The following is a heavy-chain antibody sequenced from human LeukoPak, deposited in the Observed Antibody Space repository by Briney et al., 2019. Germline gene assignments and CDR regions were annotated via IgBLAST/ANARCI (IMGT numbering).Heavy chain of an antibody. V-gene: IGHV3-48*04. CDR2: ISGSSSTI. Sequence: GGSLRLSCAASGITFSSYSMNWVRQAPGKGLEWVSYISGSSSTIYYADSVKGRFTISRDNAKHSLYLQMNGLRAEDTAVYYCARDLRATVLGDAFDIWGQGTMVTVSS. CDR3: ARDLRATVLGDAFDI. D-gene: IGHD3-16*01. CDR1: GITFSSYS. J-gene: IGHJ3*02.